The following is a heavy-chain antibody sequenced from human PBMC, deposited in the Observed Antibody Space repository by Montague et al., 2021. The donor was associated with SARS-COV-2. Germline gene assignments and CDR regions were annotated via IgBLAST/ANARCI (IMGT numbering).Heavy chain of an antibody. J-gene: IGHJ4*02. Sequence: SETLSLTCTVTGGPISGSSDYWGWIRQSPGKGLVWIASVDYSGNTYYSPSLKSRLTISVDTSKNQFSLKLNSVTAADTALYYGARREYSYGWGDWGQGTLVTVSS. V-gene: IGHV4-39*01. D-gene: IGHD5-18*01. CDR1: GGPISGSSDY. CDR2: VDYSGNT. CDR3: ARREYSYGWGD.